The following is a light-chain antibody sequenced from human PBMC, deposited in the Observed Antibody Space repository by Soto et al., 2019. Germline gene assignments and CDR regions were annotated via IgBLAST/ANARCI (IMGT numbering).Light chain of an antibody. J-gene: IGKJ5*01. V-gene: IGKV1-17*03. CDR3: LQHNSYPPIT. Sequence: DVQMAQSPFVPVSSVGSRVTITFPASQGISNYLAWFQQKPGKVPKRLIYAASSLQSGVPSRFSGSGSGTEFTLTISSLQPEDFATYYCLQHNSYPPITFGQGTRLEIK. CDR1: QGISNY. CDR2: AAS.